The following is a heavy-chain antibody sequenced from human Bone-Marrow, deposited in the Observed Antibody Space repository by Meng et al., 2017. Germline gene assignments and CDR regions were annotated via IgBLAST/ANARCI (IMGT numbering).Heavy chain of an antibody. CDR2: IYPGDSHT. J-gene: IGHJ4*02. CDR3: ARLLWFGELFHTYYFDY. CDR1: GYSFTSYW. D-gene: IGHD3-10*01. V-gene: IGHV5-51*01. Sequence: KVSCKASGYSFTSYWIGWVRQMPGKGLEWMGMIYPGDSHTRYSRSFQGQVTITADKSISTAYLQWSSMKASDTAMYYRARLLWFGELFHTYYFDYWGQGTLVTVSS.